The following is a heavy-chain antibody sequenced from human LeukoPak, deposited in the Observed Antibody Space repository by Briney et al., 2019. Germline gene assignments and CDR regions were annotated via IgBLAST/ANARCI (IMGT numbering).Heavy chain of an antibody. D-gene: IGHD5-18*01. CDR2: IYYNEGP. CDR3: ARGLWRRGYTSTNWFDP. V-gene: IGHV4-39*07. Sequence: KPSETLSLTRTVSGGSISSSSYCWGWLRQPPGKGLEWIGCIYYNEGPVYNPSLKSRISISIGPSKNQFSLNLSSVTAADTAVYYCARGLWRRGYTSTNWFDPWGQGTLVTVSS. CDR1: GGSISSSSYC. J-gene: IGHJ5*02.